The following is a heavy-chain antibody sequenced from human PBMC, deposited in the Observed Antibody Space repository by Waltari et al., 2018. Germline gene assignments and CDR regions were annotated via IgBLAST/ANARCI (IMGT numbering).Heavy chain of an antibody. CDR2: IKQDGSEK. CDR1: VFTFSSYW. V-gene: IGHV3-7*01. D-gene: IGHD2-15*01. Sequence: EVQLVETGGGLVQPGGSLRRSCAASVFTFSSYWRRWGRQAPGKGLEWVANIKQDGSEKSYVDSVKGRFTISRDNAKNSLYLQMNSLRAEDTAVYYCAREVVAYNAFDIWGQGTMVTVSS. CDR3: AREVVAYNAFDI. J-gene: IGHJ3*02.